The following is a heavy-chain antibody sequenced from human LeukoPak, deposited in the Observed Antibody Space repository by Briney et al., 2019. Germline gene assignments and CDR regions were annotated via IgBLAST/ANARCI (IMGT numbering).Heavy chain of an antibody. J-gene: IGHJ5*02. D-gene: IGHD3-10*01. CDR2: INPNSGST. V-gene: IGHV1-2*02. CDR3: ARGLRAYYGSGSYMWFDP. Sequence: GASVEVSCKASGYTFTGYYMHWVRQAPGQGLEWMGWINPNSGSTNYAQKFQGRVIMTRDTSISTAYMELSRLRSDDTAVYYCARGLRAYYGSGSYMWFDPWGQGTLVTVSS. CDR1: GYTFTGYY.